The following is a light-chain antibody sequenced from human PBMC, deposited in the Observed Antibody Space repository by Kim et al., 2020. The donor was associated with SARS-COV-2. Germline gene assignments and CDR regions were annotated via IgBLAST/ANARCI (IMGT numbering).Light chain of an antibody. V-gene: IGKV1-39*01. J-gene: IGKJ1*01. Sequence: IQMTQSPSSLSASVGDRVTITCRASQSITNYLIWYQQKPGKAPKLLIYAPSSLQSGVPSRFSGSGSGTDFTLTISSLQPEDFATYYCQHSYSPPWTFGQGTKVDIK. CDR2: APS. CDR3: QHSYSPPWT. CDR1: QSITNY.